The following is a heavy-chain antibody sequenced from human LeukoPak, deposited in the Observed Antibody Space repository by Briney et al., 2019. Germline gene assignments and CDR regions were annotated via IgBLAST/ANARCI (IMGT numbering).Heavy chain of an antibody. CDR2: IHHSGST. Sequence: SETLSLTCIVSGYSISRGYYWGWIRQPPGKGLEWIGSIHHSGSTYYNPSLTSRVNISVSTSKNQFFLNVNPVTAADPAGYYCARVPHKTVPGIRLCHFDCWGQGTLVIVSS. J-gene: IGHJ4*02. CDR1: GYSISRGYY. V-gene: IGHV4-38-2*02. D-gene: IGHD6-19*01. CDR3: ARVPHKTVPGIRLCHFDC.